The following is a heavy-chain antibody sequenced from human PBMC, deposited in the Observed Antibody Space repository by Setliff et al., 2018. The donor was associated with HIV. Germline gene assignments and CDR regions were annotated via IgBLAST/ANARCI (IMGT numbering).Heavy chain of an antibody. CDR2: MYHIGST. J-gene: IGHJ4*02. CDR1: GVSISSSNW. CDR3: ARSGSGWFLSY. V-gene: IGHV4-4*02. Sequence: SETLSLTCAVSGVSISSSNWWSWVRQPPGKGLEWIGEMYHIGSTNYNPSLKSRVTISLDKSKNQFSLKLSSVTAADTAVYYCARSGSGWFLSYWGQGTRVTVS. D-gene: IGHD6-19*01.